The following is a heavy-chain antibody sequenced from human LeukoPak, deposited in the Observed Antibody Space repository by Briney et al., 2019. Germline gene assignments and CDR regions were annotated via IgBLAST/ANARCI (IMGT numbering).Heavy chain of an antibody. CDR3: ARGGPRDGYDY. D-gene: IGHD5-18*01. CDR2: ISSTSTTI. CDR1: GFTFSTYS. V-gene: IGHV3-48*04. Sequence: GGSLRLSCAASGFTFSTYSMNWVRQAPGKGLEWVSYISSTSTTIYYADSVKGRFTISRDNAKNSLYLQMNSLRAEDTAVYYCARGGPRDGYDYWGQGTLVTVSS. J-gene: IGHJ4*02.